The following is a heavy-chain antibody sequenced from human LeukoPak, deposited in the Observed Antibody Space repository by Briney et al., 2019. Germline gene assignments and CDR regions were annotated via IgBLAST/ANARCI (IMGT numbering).Heavy chain of an antibody. CDR2: LYYSGST. D-gene: IGHD6-19*01. V-gene: IGHV4-39*01. CDR3: ATSAPGITVAGAFDY. CDR1: GGSISSSSYY. J-gene: IGHJ4*02. Sequence: SETLSLTCTVSGGSISSSSYYWGWIRQPPGTGLEWIGSLYYSGSTYYNPSLKSRVTISVDTSKSQFSLKLNSVTAADTAVYYCATSAPGITVAGAFDYWGQGILVTVSS.